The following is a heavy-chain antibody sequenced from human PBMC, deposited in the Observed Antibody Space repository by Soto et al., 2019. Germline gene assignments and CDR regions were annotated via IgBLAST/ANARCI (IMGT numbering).Heavy chain of an antibody. CDR2: ISYDGSNK. J-gene: IGHJ6*02. Sequence: VGSLRLSCAASGFTFSSYGMHWVRQAPGKGLEWVAVISYDGSNKYYADSVKGRFTISRDNSKNTLYLQMNGLRAEDTAVYYCAKDEQDIVVVVAATYYYGMDVWGQGTTVTVSS. CDR3: AKDEQDIVVVVAATYYYGMDV. D-gene: IGHD2-15*01. V-gene: IGHV3-30*18. CDR1: GFTFSSYG.